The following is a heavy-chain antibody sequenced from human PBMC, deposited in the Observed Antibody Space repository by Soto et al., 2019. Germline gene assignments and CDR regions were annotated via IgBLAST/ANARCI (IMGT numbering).Heavy chain of an antibody. CDR1: GGSVSSGSYY. J-gene: IGHJ5*02. CDR2: IYYSGST. Sequence: QVQLQESGPGLMKPSETLSLTCTVSGGSVSSGSYYWSWIRQPPGKGLEWIGYIYYSGSTNYNPSLKSRVTISVDTSKNQFSLKLSSVTAADTAVYYCARGRLYCSSTSCHEHNWFDPWGQGTLVTVSS. CDR3: ARGRLYCSSTSCHEHNWFDP. V-gene: IGHV4-61*01. D-gene: IGHD2-2*01.